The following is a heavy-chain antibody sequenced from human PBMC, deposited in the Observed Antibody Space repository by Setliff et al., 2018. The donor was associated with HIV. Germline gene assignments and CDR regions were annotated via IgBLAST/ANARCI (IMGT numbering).Heavy chain of an antibody. J-gene: IGHJ5*01. Sequence: ASVKVSCKASGFTFSKSAIHWVRQAPGQRLELMAWINAANGHAKYSQKFQGRVTITRDTSATIAYMELSSLTSEDTALYFCARTDYDSGKSVLDSWGQGTLVTVSS. CDR3: ARTDYDSGKSVLDS. CDR1: GFTFSKSA. CDR2: INAANGHA. D-gene: IGHD3-10*01. V-gene: IGHV1-3*01.